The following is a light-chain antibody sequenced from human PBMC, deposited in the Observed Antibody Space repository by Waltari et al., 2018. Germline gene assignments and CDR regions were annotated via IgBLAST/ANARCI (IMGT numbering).Light chain of an antibody. Sequence: QSALTQPASVSGSPGQSITISCTGTSSDVGGYNYVSWYQQHPGKAPKLLIYEVSKRPSGGSNRLSGAKSGNTASLTIAGLQAEDEADYYCCSYAGSSTVVFGGGTKLTVL. V-gene: IGLV2-23*02. CDR1: SSDVGGYNY. CDR3: CSYAGSSTVV. CDR2: EVS. J-gene: IGLJ2*01.